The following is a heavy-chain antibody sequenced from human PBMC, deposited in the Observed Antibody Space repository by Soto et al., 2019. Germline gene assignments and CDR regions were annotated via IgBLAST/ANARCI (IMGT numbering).Heavy chain of an antibody. CDR3: VRSGHSFGGVM. CDR2: MHYSGAS. D-gene: IGHD3-16*01. V-gene: IGHV4-59*01. J-gene: IGHJ4*02. CDR1: GASMNNYY. Sequence: LSLTCTVSGASMNNYYGSWVRQPPGKGLEWIGYMHYSGASNSNPSLKGRVSISIDTSKNQISLKLTSVTAADTAVYYCVRSGHSFGGVMWGQGTLVTVSS.